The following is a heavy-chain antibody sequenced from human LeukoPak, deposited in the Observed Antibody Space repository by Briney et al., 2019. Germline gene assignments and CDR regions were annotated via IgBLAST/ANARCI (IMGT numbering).Heavy chain of an antibody. V-gene: IGHV3-7*05. Sequence: GGSLRLSCAASGFTFTTYGMSWVRQAPGKGLEWVANIKQDGSEKYYVDSVKGRFTISRDNAKNSLYLQMNSLRAEDTAVYYCARSSFVWFGGYYFDYWGQGTLVTVSS. D-gene: IGHD3-10*01. J-gene: IGHJ4*02. CDR3: ARSSFVWFGGYYFDY. CDR2: IKQDGSEK. CDR1: GFTFTTYG.